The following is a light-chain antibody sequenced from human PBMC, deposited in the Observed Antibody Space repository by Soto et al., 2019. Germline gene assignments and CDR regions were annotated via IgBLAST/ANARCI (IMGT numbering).Light chain of an antibody. J-gene: IGKJ4*01. V-gene: IGKV3-11*01. CDR3: QQYGSSRLT. CDR1: QSVSSY. CDR2: DAS. Sequence: EIVFTQSPSTVSLSPGERATLSCRARQSVSSYLAWYQQKPGQAPRLLIYDASNRATGIPARFSGSGSGTDFTLTISSLEPEDFAVYYCQQYGSSRLTFGGGTKVDIK.